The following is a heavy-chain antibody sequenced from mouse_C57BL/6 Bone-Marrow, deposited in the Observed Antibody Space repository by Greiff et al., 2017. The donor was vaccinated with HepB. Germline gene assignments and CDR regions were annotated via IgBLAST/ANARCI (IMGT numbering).Heavy chain of an antibody. Sequence: VQLQESGAELVRPGASVTLSCKASGYTFTDYEMHWVKQTPVHGLEWIGAIDPETGGTAYNQKFKGKAILTADKSSSTAYMELRSLTSEDSAVYYCARGGYYNYWGQGTTLTVSS. CDR3: ARGGYYNY. V-gene: IGHV1-15*01. D-gene: IGHD2-3*01. J-gene: IGHJ2*01. CDR1: GYTFTDYE. CDR2: IDPETGGT.